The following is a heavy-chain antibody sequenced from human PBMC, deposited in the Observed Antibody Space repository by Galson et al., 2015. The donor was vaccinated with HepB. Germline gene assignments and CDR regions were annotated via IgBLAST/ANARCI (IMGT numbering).Heavy chain of an antibody. J-gene: IGHJ5*02. D-gene: IGHD1-1*01. Sequence: SLRLSCAASGFTFDDYGMSWVRQAPGKGLEWVSGINWNGGSTGYADSVKGRFTISRDNAKNSLYLQMNSLRAEDTALYYCARTRTEYDGGWFDPWGQGTLVTVSS. V-gene: IGHV3-20*04. CDR3: ARTRTEYDGGWFDP. CDR1: GFTFDDYG. CDR2: INWNGGST.